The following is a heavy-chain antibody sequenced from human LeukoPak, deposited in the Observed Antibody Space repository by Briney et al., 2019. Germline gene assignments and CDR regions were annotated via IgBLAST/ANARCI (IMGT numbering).Heavy chain of an antibody. D-gene: IGHD1-7*01. CDR3: ARDNWNYGSSMDV. CDR1: GGSISSYY. V-gene: IGHV4-59*01. Sequence: SETLSLTCSVSGGSISSYYWSWIRQPPGKGLEWIGYIYYSGSTNYNPSLKSRVTISVDTSKNQFSLKLSSVTAADTAVYYCARDNWNYGSSMDVWGQGTTVTVSS. CDR2: IYYSGST. J-gene: IGHJ6*02.